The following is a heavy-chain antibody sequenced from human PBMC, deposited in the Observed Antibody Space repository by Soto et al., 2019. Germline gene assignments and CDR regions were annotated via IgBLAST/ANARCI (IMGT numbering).Heavy chain of an antibody. V-gene: IGHV5-51*01. CDR1: GDSFTGFW. CDR2: IYPRDSDI. D-gene: IGHD6-19*01. Sequence: GESLKIACKVFGDSFTGFWIGWVRQMPGKGLEWVASIYPRDSDIRYNPSFQGQVTISADRSTTTAYLQWSSLKASDTAIYYCARQHPLDSRVWYDWGQGTLVTVSS. J-gene: IGHJ4*02. CDR3: ARQHPLDSRVWYD.